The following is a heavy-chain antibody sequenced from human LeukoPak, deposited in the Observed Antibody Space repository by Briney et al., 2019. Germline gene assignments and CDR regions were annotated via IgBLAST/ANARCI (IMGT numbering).Heavy chain of an antibody. Sequence: GGSLRLSCAASGFTFSGSAMHWVRQASGEGLEWVGRIRSKANSYATAYAASVKGRFTISRDDSKNTAYLQMNSLKTEDTAVYYCTRPQWELPSGYGMDVWGQGTTVTVSS. CDR1: GFTFSGSA. V-gene: IGHV3-73*01. D-gene: IGHD1-26*01. J-gene: IGHJ6*02. CDR2: IRSKANSYAT. CDR3: TRPQWELPSGYGMDV.